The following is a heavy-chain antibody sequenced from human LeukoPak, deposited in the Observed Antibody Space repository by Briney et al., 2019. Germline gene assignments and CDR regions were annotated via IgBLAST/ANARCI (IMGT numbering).Heavy chain of an antibody. CDR2: IKEDGSEK. J-gene: IGHJ6*02. Sequence: GGSLRLSCAASGFTFSSFWMSWVRQAPGKGLEWVANIKEDGSEKYYVDSVKGRFTISRDNAKTSLYLQMNSLRAEDTAVYYCASSTVITHAYYGMDVWGQGATVTVSS. V-gene: IGHV3-7*03. CDR3: ASSTVITHAYYGMDV. D-gene: IGHD4-17*01. CDR1: GFTFSSFW.